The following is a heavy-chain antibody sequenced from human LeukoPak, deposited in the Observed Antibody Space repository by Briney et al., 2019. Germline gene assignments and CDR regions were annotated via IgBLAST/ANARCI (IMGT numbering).Heavy chain of an antibody. Sequence: ASVKVSCKASGCTFTGYYMHWVRQAPGQGLEWMGWINPNSGGTNYAQKFQGRVTMTRDTSISTAYMELSRLRSDDTAVYYCARVLSTDYSNGENWFDPWGQGTLVTVSS. CDR3: ARVLSTDYSNGENWFDP. CDR2: INPNSGGT. D-gene: IGHD4-11*01. J-gene: IGHJ5*02. V-gene: IGHV1-2*02. CDR1: GCTFTGYY.